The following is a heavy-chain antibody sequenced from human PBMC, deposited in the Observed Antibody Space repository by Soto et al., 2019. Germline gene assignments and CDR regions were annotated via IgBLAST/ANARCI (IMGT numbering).Heavy chain of an antibody. D-gene: IGHD6-6*01. CDR3: ARGRQLVSVFSQAWGMDV. V-gene: IGHV4-59*01. J-gene: IGHJ6*02. CDR1: GGSISSYY. CDR2: IYYSGST. Sequence: QVQLQESGPGLVKPSETLSLTCTVSGGSISSYYWSWIRQPPGKGLEWIGYIYYSGSTHYNPSLTSRVTISVDTSKDQFSLKLSSVTAADTAVYYCARGRQLVSVFSQAWGMDVWGQGTTVTVSS.